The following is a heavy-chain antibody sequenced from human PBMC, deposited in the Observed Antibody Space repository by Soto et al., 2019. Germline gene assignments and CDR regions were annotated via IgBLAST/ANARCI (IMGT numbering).Heavy chain of an antibody. V-gene: IGHV1-69*18. CDR1: GVTFSSYA. Sequence: QVQRVQSGAELKKPGSSVKVSCSASGVTFSSYAFTWVRQAPGQGLEWMGNIIPVFRTSNYAQGFQGRLTISADESTNTIYMELSSLRSEDTAVYFCAKDGSWDGGGGESWGQGTLVIVSS. CDR3: AKDGSWDGGGGES. CDR2: IIPVFRTS. J-gene: IGHJ4*02. D-gene: IGHD3-16*01.